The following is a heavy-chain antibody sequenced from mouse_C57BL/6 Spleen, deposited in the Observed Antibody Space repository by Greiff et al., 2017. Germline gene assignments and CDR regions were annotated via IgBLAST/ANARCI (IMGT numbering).Heavy chain of an antibody. D-gene: IGHD2-1*01. J-gene: IGHJ3*01. CDR1: GYTFTDYY. V-gene: IGHV1-34*01. Sequence: VQLKESGPELVKPGASVKMSCKASGYTFTDYYMHWVKQSHGKSLEWIGYIYPNNGGNGYNQKFKGKATLTVDKSSSTAYLELRSLTSEDSAVYYCARDTVGNYASWFAYWGQGTLVTVSA. CDR2: IYPNNGGN. CDR3: ARDTVGNYASWFAY.